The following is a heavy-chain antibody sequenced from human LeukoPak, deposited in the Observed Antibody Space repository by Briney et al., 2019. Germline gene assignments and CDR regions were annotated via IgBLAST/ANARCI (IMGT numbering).Heavy chain of an antibody. D-gene: IGHD3-10*01. Sequence: PSETLSLTCTVSGGSISSSSYYWGWIRQPAGKGLEWIGRIYPSGSTNYSPSLKSRVAMSIDTSKRQFSLKLNSVTAADTAVYYCAREDYYGSAADYWGQGTLVTVSS. V-gene: IGHV4-61*02. CDR2: IYPSGST. CDR3: AREDYYGSAADY. J-gene: IGHJ4*02. CDR1: GGSISSSSYY.